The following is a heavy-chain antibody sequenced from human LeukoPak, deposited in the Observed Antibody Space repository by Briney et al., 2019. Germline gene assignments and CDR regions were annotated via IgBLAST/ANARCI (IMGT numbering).Heavy chain of an antibody. CDR1: GGSISSGDYY. D-gene: IGHD2-2*01. J-gene: IGHJ6*02. CDR2: IYYSGST. Sequence: SETLSLTCTVSGGSISSGDYYWSWLRQPPGKGLEGIGYIYYSGSTYYNPSLKRRVTISVDTSKNQFSLKLSSVTAADTAVYYCAGWYCSSTSCPDTYYYGMDVWGQGTTVTVSS. V-gene: IGHV4-30-4*01. CDR3: AGWYCSSTSCPDTYYYGMDV.